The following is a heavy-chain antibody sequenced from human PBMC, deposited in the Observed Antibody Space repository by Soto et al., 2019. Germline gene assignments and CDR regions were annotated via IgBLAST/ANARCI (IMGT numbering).Heavy chain of an antibody. V-gene: IGHV3-23*01. D-gene: IGHD6-19*01. CDR2: LSGSGTST. CDR3: AKATTNGGWFNPFDS. CDR1: GFSFVNYA. J-gene: IGHJ4*02. Sequence: GGSLRLSCAASGFSFVNYAMNWVRQAPGKGLGWVSGLSGSGTSTYYADSVKGRFTISRDNSRDTLFLQMNSLTADDTAVYYCAKATTNGGWFNPFDSWGQGALVTVSS.